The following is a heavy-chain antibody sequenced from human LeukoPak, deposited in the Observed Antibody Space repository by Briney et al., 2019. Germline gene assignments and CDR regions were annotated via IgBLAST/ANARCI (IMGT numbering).Heavy chain of an antibody. CDR1: GDSISSGSYY. CDR3: ARSVEGYCSGGSCYSYYYYMDV. Sequence: SQTLSLTCTVSGDSISSGSYYWSWIRQPAGKGLEWIGRIYTSESTNYNPSLKSRVTISADTSKNQFSLKLSSVTAADTAVYYCARSVEGYCSGGSCYSYYYYMDVWGKGTTVTVSS. V-gene: IGHV4-61*02. J-gene: IGHJ6*03. D-gene: IGHD2-15*01. CDR2: IYTSEST.